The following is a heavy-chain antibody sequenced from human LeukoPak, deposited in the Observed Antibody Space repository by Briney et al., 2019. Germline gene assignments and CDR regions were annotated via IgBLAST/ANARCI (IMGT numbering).Heavy chain of an antibody. CDR1: GYTFTSSD. CDR2: MNPNSGNT. Sequence: ASVMVSCKASGYTFTSSDINWLRQAAGQGLEWMGWMNPNSGNTGYTQKFQGRITMTRNTSISTAYMELSGLRSEDTAVFYCARGTERSRYFDYWGQGTLVTVSS. J-gene: IGHJ4*02. CDR3: ARGTERSRYFDY. V-gene: IGHV1-8*01. D-gene: IGHD6-6*01.